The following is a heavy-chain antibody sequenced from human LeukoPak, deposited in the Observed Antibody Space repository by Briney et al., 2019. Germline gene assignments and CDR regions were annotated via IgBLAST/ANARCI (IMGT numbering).Heavy chain of an antibody. CDR2: IYNSGST. D-gene: IGHD3-10*01. V-gene: IGHV4-59*11. CDR1: GGSISFHY. CDR3: AREGYYGSGSPDY. Sequence: SETLSLTCTVSGGSISFHYWSWIRQPPGKGLEWIGYIYNSGSTNYNPSLKSRVTISVDTSKNQFSLKLSSVTAADTAVYYCAREGYYGSGSPDYWGQGTLVTVSS. J-gene: IGHJ4*02.